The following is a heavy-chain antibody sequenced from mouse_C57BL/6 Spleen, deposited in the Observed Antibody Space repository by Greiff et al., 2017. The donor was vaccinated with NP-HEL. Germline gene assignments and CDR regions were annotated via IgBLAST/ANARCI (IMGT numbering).Heavy chain of an antibody. J-gene: IGHJ2*01. V-gene: IGHV1-18*01. CDR3: AREDYYGSSFDY. D-gene: IGHD1-1*01. Sequence: EVQLQESGPELVKPGASVKIPCKASGYTFTDYNMDWVKQSHGKSLEWIGDINPNNGGTIYNQKFKGKATLTVDKSSSTAYMELRSLTSEDTAVYYCAREDYYGSSFDYWGQGTTLTVSS. CDR2: INPNNGGT. CDR1: GYTFTDYN.